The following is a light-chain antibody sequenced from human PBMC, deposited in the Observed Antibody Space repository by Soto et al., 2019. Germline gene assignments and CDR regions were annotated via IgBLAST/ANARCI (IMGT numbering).Light chain of an antibody. Sequence: DIVMTQSPLSLPVTPGEPASISCRSSQSLLHSNGYNYLDWYLQKPGQSPQLLIYLGSNRASGVPDRFSGSGSGTDFTLKISRVEAEDVGVYYCMQALQTPPFTFGPGTKVVIK. J-gene: IGKJ3*01. CDR1: QSLLHSNGYNY. CDR2: LGS. CDR3: MQALQTPPFT. V-gene: IGKV2-28*01.